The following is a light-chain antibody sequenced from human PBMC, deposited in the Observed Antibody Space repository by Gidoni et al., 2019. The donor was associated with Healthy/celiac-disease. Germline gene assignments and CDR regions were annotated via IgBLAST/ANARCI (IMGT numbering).Light chain of an antibody. CDR3: QQYDNLPIT. V-gene: IGKV1-33*01. J-gene: IGKJ5*01. Sequence: DIQMTQSPSSLSASVGDRVTITCQASQDISNYLSWYQQKPGKAPKLLIYDASDLETGVPSRFSGSGSGTDFTFTISSLQPEDIATYYCQQYDNLPITFGQXTRLEIK. CDR2: DAS. CDR1: QDISNY.